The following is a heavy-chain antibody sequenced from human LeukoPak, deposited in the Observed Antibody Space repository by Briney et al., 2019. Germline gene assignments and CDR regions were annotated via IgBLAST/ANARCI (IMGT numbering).Heavy chain of an antibody. V-gene: IGHV3-30-3*01. J-gene: IGHJ4*02. CDR2: ISYDGSNK. D-gene: IGHD3-10*01. CDR1: GFTFSSYA. Sequence: GGSLRLSCAASGFTFSSYAMHWVRQAPGKGLEWVAVISYDGSNKYYADSVKGRFTNSRDNSKNTLYLQMNSLRAEDTAVYYCARDQITMVRGVPFDYWGQGTLVTVSS. CDR3: ARDQITMVRGVPFDY.